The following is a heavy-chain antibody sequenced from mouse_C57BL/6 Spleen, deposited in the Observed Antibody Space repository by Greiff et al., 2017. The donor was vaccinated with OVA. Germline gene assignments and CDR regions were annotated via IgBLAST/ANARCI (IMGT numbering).Heavy chain of an antibody. J-gene: IGHJ1*03. V-gene: IGHV14-2*01. CDR3: ALSDGYYWYFDV. Sequence: EVQLHQSGAELVKPGASVKLSCTASGFNIKDYYMHWVKQRTEQGLEWIGRIDPEAGETKYAPKFQGKATITADTSSNTAYLQLSSLTSEDTAVYYCALSDGYYWYFDVWGTGTTVTVSS. CDR2: IDPEAGET. CDR1: GFNIKDYY. D-gene: IGHD2-3*01.